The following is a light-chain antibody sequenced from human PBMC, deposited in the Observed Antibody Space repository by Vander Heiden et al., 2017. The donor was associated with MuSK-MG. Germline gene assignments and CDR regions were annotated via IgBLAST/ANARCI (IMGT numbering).Light chain of an antibody. Sequence: EIVLTQSPATLSLSPGERATLSCRASQSVSSYLAWYHQKPGQAPRLLIYDASKRATGIPARFSGSGSGTDFTLTISSLEPEDFAVYYCQQRSNWPRGLTFGGGTKVEIK. V-gene: IGKV3-11*01. CDR2: DAS. CDR1: QSVSSY. J-gene: IGKJ4*01. CDR3: QQRSNWPRGLT.